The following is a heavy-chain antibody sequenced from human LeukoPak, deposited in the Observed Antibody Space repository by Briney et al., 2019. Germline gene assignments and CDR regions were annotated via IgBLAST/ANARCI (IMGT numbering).Heavy chain of an antibody. CDR1: GFTFSSYA. Sequence: GGSLRLSCAASGFTFSSYAMSWVRQAPGKGLEWVSLIYSGGSTKFADSVKGRFTISRDNSKNTLYLQMNSLRVDDTAVYYCAREAAGIFYYYGMDVWGQGTTVTVSS. CDR3: AREAAGIFYYYGMDV. J-gene: IGHJ6*02. D-gene: IGHD1-1*01. V-gene: IGHV3-53*01. CDR2: IYSGGST.